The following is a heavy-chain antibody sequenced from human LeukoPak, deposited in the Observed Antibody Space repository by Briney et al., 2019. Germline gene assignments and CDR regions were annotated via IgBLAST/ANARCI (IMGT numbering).Heavy chain of an antibody. CDR2: ISNNGGYT. CDR1: GFTFSSSA. CDR3: AKHPGYSSGWFYFDY. Sequence: PGGSLRLSCAASGFTFSSSAMSWVRQAPGKGLEWVSAISNNGGYTYYADSVQGRFTISRDNSKNTLYLQMNSLRAEDTAVYYCAKHPGYSSGWFYFDYWGQGTLVTVSS. J-gene: IGHJ4*02. V-gene: IGHV3-23*01. D-gene: IGHD6-19*01.